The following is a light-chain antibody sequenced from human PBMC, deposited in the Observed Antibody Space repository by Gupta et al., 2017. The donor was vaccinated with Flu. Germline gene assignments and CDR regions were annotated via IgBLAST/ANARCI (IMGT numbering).Light chain of an antibody. V-gene: IGKV2D-29*01. CDR2: EVS. Sequence: DIVMTQTPISLSVTPGQPASIPCKSSQSLLYSDGKTYLFWFLQKPGQPPQLLIYEVSSRCSGGPDRFSGGGSGANFILKISRGEDEDVGVDYCRQSIQLPRTFGQGTKLEIK. CDR3: RQSIQLPRT. J-gene: IGKJ2*01. CDR1: QSLLYSDGKTY.